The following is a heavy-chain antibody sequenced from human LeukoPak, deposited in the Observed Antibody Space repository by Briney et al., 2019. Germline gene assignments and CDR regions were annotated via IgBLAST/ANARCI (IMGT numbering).Heavy chain of an antibody. CDR3: AIEIQPSHWSALWPEGY. J-gene: IGHJ4*02. D-gene: IGHD5-18*01. V-gene: IGHV1-46*01. CDR1: GYTFTSYY. Sequence: ASLKVSCKASGYTFTSYYMHWVRQAPGQGLEWMGIINPSGGSTSYAQKFQGRVTMTRDTSTSTVYMELSSLRSEDTAVYYCAIEIQPSHWSALWPEGYWGQGTLVTVSS. CDR2: INPSGGST.